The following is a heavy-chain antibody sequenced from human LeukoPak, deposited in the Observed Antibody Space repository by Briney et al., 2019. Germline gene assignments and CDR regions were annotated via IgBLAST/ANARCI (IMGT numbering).Heavy chain of an antibody. Sequence: GGSLRLPCTASGFTFGDYVMSWVRQAPGKGLEWVSYISKSGSDSNFADSVKGRFTISRDNAKNSLYLQMNSLRAEDTAVYYCARVGATGTADYWGQGTLVTVSS. CDR1: GFTFGDYV. CDR3: ARVGATGTADY. D-gene: IGHD1-1*01. CDR2: ISKSGSDS. J-gene: IGHJ4*02. V-gene: IGHV3-11*06.